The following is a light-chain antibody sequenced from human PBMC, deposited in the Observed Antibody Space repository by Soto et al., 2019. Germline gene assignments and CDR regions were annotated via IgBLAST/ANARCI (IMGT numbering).Light chain of an antibody. J-gene: IGKJ1*01. CDR1: HTIVTS. CDR3: QQSYSTPPWT. CDR2: DAS. V-gene: IGKV1-39*01. Sequence: DVEITHWPCSLAASVGDRITITCRASHTIVTSLNWYQQKPGKAPNLLIYDASTLQSGVPSRFSGSGSGTDFTLTISSLQPEDFATYYCQQSYSTPPWTFGQGTKVDIK.